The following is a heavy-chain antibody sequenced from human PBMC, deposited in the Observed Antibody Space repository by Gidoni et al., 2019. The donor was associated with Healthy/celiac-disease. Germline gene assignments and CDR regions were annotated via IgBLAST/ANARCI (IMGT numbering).Heavy chain of an antibody. D-gene: IGHD1-26*01. CDR2: IYYSGST. J-gene: IGHJ3*02. CDR3: ARDKDSGSFMEDAFDI. CDR1: GGHISRGGYY. V-gene: IGHV4-31*03. Sequence: QVRLQESGPGLVKPSQTLSLTGTVSGGHISRGGYYWSWIRQHPGKGLEWIGYIYYSGSTYYNPSLKSRVTISVDTSTNQFSLKLSSVTAADTAVYYCARDKDSGSFMEDAFDIWGQGTMVTVSS.